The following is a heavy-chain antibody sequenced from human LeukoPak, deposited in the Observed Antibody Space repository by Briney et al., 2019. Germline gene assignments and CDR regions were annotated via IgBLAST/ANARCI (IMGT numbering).Heavy chain of an antibody. CDR1: GFTFDDYA. D-gene: IGHD3-3*01. CDR2: ISWNSGSI. J-gene: IGHJ4*02. V-gene: IGHV3-9*01. CDR3: ARDGGFYYFDY. Sequence: GRSLRLSCAASGFTFDDYAMHWVRQAPGKGLEWVSGISWNSGSIGYADSVKGRFTISRDNAKNSLYLQMNSLRAEDTALYYCARDGGFYYFDYWGQGTLVTVSS.